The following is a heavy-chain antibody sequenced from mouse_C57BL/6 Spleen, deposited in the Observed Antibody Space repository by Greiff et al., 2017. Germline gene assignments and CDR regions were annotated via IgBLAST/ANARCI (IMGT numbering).Heavy chain of an antibody. CDR1: GYTFTSYW. D-gene: IGHD3-2*02. Sequence: QVQLQQPGAELVKPGASVTLSCTASGYTFTSYWMHWVKQRPGQGLEWIGMIHPNGGSTNYNEKFKSKATLTVDKSSSTAYMHLSSLTSEDSAFYYCAGGGQLRPFAYWGQGTLVTVSA. J-gene: IGHJ3*01. CDR2: IHPNGGST. V-gene: IGHV1-64*01. CDR3: AGGGQLRPFAY.